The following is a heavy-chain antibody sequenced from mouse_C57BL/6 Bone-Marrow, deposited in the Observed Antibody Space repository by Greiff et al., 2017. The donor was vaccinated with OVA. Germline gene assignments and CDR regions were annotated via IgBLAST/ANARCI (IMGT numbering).Heavy chain of an antibody. CDR2: IYPRSGNT. Sequence: VKLMESGAELARPGASVKLSCKASGYTFTSYGISWVKQRTGQGLEWIGEIYPRSGNTYYNEKFKGKATLTADKSSSTAYVELRSLTSEDSAVYFCAREGGSWFAYWGQGTLVTVSA. CDR1: GYTFTSYG. CDR3: AREGGSWFAY. V-gene: IGHV1-81*01. J-gene: IGHJ3*01. D-gene: IGHD1-1*02.